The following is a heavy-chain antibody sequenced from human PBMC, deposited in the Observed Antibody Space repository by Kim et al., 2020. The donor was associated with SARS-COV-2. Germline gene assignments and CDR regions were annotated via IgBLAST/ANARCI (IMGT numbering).Heavy chain of an antibody. V-gene: IGHV3-9*01. J-gene: IGHJ4*02. D-gene: IGHD2-15*01. CDR3: VREHTPGIYGNKDY. Sequence: AATEKCRFTISRDNANNSLYLQMNSLRAEDTALYYCVREHTPGIYGNKDYWGQGTLVTVSS.